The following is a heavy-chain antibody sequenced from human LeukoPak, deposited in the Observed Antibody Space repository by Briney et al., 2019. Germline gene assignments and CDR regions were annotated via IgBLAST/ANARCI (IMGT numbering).Heavy chain of an antibody. J-gene: IGHJ5*02. CDR3: ARDAYDTPSVRWFDP. CDR1: GGTFSSYA. Sequence: GASVKVSCKASGGTFSSYAISWVRQAPGQGLEWMGRIIPILGIANYAQKFQGRVTITADKSTSTAYMELSSLRAEDTAVYYCARDAYDTPSVRWFDPWGQGTLVTVSS. V-gene: IGHV1-69*04. CDR2: IIPILGIA. D-gene: IGHD3-22*01.